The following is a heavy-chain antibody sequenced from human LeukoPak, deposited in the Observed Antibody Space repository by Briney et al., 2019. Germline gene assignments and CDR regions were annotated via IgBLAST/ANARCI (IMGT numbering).Heavy chain of an antibody. CDR3: STGSGHAFDI. D-gene: IGHD3-10*01. Sequence: GGSLRLSCAASGFTFSSYWMHWVRQVPGKGLVWVSRINSDGSSTSYADSVKGRFTISRDNAKNTLYVQMDSLRAEDTAVYYCSTGSGHAFDIWGRGTMVTVSS. CDR1: GFTFSSYW. CDR2: INSDGSST. J-gene: IGHJ3*02. V-gene: IGHV3-74*01.